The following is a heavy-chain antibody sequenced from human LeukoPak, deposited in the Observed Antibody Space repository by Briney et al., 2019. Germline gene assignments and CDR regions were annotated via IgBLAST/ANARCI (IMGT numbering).Heavy chain of an antibody. J-gene: IGHJ4*02. Sequence: SETLSLTCTVSGYSIGSGYHWGWIRQPPGKGLEWIGSIYHSGSTYYNPSLKSRVTISVDTSKNQFSLKLSSVTAADTAVYYCARSGSGYLRYYFDYWGQGTLVTVSS. CDR3: ARSGSGYLRYYFDY. CDR2: IYHSGST. D-gene: IGHD5-12*01. CDR1: GYSIGSGYH. V-gene: IGHV4-38-2*02.